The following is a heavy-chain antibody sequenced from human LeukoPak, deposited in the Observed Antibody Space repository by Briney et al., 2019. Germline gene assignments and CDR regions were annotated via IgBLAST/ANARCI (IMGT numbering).Heavy chain of an antibody. Sequence: ASMKVSCKASGYTFTSYAMNWVRQAPGQGLEWMGWINTNTGNPTYAQGFTGRFVFSLDTSVSTAYLQISSLKAEDTAVYYCARDGGGVWGSYRYLAAPKNDYWGQGTLVTVSS. D-gene: IGHD3-16*02. J-gene: IGHJ4*02. CDR1: GYTFTSYA. CDR3: ARDGGGVWGSYRYLAAPKNDY. V-gene: IGHV7-4-1*02. CDR2: INTNTGNP.